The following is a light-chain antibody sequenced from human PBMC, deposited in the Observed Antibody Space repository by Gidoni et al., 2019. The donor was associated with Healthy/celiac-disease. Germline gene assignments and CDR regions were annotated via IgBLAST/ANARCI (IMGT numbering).Light chain of an antibody. V-gene: IGKV3-20*01. Sequence: ESVFTQSPRNLSWSPGERATLACRASQSVSSSDLAWYQQKPGHAPRLLNYGASSRATGSPDRFSGSGSGTDFTLTISRLEPEDFAMYYCQQYGSSPITFGQGTRLEIK. CDR1: QSVSSSD. CDR2: GAS. J-gene: IGKJ5*01. CDR3: QQYGSSPIT.